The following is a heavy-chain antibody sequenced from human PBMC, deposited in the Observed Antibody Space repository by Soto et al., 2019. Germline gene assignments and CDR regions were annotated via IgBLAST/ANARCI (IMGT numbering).Heavy chain of an antibody. CDR3: ARNYDSSGYYRVPADY. J-gene: IGHJ4*02. Sequence: GGSLRLSCAASGFTFSYYSMNWVRQAPGKGLEWVSSISSSSSYIYYADSLKGRVTISRDNAKNSLYLQMNSLTAEDTAVYYCARNYDSSGYYRVPADYWGQGTLVTVSS. CDR2: ISSSSSYI. D-gene: IGHD3-22*01. V-gene: IGHV3-21*01. CDR1: GFTFSYYS.